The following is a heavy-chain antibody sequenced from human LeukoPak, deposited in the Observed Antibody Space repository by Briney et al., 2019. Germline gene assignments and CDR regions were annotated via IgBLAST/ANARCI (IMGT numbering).Heavy chain of an antibody. CDR3: AKADYDSSGYYPSPLDY. Sequence: PGGSLRLSCAASGFTFDDYAMHWVRQAPGKGLEWVSGISWNSGSIGYADSVKGRITISRDNAKNSLYLQMNSLRAEDTALYYCAKADYDSSGYYPSPLDYWGQGTLVTVSS. J-gene: IGHJ4*02. D-gene: IGHD3-22*01. V-gene: IGHV3-9*01. CDR2: ISWNSGSI. CDR1: GFTFDDYA.